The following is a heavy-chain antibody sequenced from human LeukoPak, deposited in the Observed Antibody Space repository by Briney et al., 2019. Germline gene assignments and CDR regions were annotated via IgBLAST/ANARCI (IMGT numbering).Heavy chain of an antibody. J-gene: IGHJ4*02. CDR1: GFTFSNYA. CDR2: ISGSGGTA. Sequence: GGSLRLSCAASGFTFSNYAMSWVRQAPGKGLEWVSAISGSGGTAYYADSVKGRFTISRDNSKNTLYLQMNSLRAEDTAVYYCAKKGYYDGSGYYMYYFDHWGQGTLVTVSS. V-gene: IGHV3-23*01. CDR3: AKKGYYDGSGYYMYYFDH. D-gene: IGHD3-22*01.